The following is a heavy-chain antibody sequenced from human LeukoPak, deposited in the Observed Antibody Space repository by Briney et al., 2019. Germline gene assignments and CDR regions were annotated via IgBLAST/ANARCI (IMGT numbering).Heavy chain of an antibody. Sequence: KASETLSLTCTVSGGSISSYYWSWIRKPPGKGLELIGYIYYSGSTNYNPSLKSRVTISVDTSKNQFSLKLSSVTAADTAVYYCARGSGAFIDYWGQGTLVTVSS. J-gene: IGHJ4*02. V-gene: IGHV4-59*01. CDR3: ARGSGAFIDY. CDR1: GGSISSYY. D-gene: IGHD3-10*01. CDR2: IYYSGST.